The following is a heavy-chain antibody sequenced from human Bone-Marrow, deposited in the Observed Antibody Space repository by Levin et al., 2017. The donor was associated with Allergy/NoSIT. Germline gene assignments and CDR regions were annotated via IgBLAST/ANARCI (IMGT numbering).Heavy chain of an antibody. CDR2: IKEDGSQA. J-gene: IGHJ4*02. V-gene: IGHV3-7*01. CDR3: TRYGTGWYNFDS. D-gene: IGHD6-19*01. Sequence: SCAASGFTFRNFWVSWVRQTPGKGLEWVANIKEDGSQAYYVDSVKARFTISRDNAKNSLSLQMNSLRAEDTAVYYCTRYGTGWYNFDSWGQGALVTVSS. CDR1: GFTFRNFW.